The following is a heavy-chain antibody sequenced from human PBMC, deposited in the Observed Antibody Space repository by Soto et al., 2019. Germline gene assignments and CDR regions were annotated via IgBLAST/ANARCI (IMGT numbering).Heavy chain of an antibody. V-gene: IGHV3-7*03. D-gene: IGHD3-10*01. CDR1: GFTFSSYW. CDR2: MKQVGIEN. Sequence: EVQLLESGGGWVQPGGSLRLSCEASGFTFSSYWMSWVRQAPGKGLEWVANMKQVGIENYYVDSVKGRFTISRDNAKNSLYLQMNSLRAEDTAVYYCARNPPMTRGNGMDVWGQGTTVTVSS. J-gene: IGHJ6*02. CDR3: ARNPPMTRGNGMDV.